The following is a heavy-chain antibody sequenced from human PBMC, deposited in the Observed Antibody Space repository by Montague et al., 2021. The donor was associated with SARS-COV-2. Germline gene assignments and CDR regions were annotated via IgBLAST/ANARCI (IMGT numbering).Heavy chain of an antibody. CDR2: IYYGGST. V-gene: IGHV4-39*01. CDR3: ARQVGATLRHAFDI. D-gene: IGHD1-26*01. J-gene: IGHJ3*02. Sequence: SETLSLTCTVSGGSISSGSYYWGWIRQPPGKGLEWIGSIYYGGSTYYNPSLKSRVTISVDTSKYHFSLKLSSVTAADTAVYYCARQVGATLRHAFDIWGQGTMVTVSS. CDR1: GGSISSGSYY.